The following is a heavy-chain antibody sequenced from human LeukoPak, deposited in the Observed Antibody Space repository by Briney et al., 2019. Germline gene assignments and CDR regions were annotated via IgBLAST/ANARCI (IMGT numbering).Heavy chain of an antibody. CDR2: VHLSGAT. J-gene: IGHJ4*02. D-gene: IGHD1-26*01. V-gene: IGHV4-4*02. CDR1: GGSITTTNW. CDR3: TRESGAFSPFGF. Sequence: WETLSLTCAVSGGSITTTNWWSWVRQPPGKGLVWIGEVHLSGATNYNPSLESRVSMSIDKSKNHLSLEVTSVTAADTAIYYCTRESGAFSPFGFWGQGTLLTVSS.